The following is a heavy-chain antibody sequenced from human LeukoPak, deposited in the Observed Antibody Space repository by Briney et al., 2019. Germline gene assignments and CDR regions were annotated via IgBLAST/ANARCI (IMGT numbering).Heavy chain of an antibody. V-gene: IGHV1-69*05. CDR1: GGTYSSYA. CDR3: ARADSTVDIVATIKD. Sequence: ASVKVSCKASGGTYSSYAISWVRQAPGQGLEWMGGIIPIFGTANYAQKFQGRVTITTDESTSTAYMELSSLRSEDTAVYYCARADSTVDIVATIKDWGQGTLVTVSS. J-gene: IGHJ4*02. D-gene: IGHD5-12*01. CDR2: IIPIFGTA.